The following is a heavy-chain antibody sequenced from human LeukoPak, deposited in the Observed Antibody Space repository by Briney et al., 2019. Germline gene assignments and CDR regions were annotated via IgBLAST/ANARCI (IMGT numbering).Heavy chain of an antibody. CDR3: ARVSLSSGCLSN. CDR2: ISSDGSII. V-gene: IGHV3-74*01. CDR1: GFTFSSYS. D-gene: IGHD6-19*01. Sequence: GGSLRLSCAASGFTFSSYSMNWVRQAPGKGLVWVSRISSDGSIISYADSVKGRFTISRDNAKNTLFLQMNGLRAEDSAVYYCARVSLSSGCLSNWGQGTLVTVSS. J-gene: IGHJ4*02.